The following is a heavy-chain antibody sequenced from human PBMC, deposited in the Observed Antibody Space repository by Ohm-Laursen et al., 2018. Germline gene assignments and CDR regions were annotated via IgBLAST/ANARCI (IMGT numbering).Heavy chain of an antibody. J-gene: IGHJ4*02. CDR1: GVSMTSYY. V-gene: IGHV4-59*07. D-gene: IGHD3-10*01. CDR3: ARGMSTGYYGSGSYYY. CDR2: IYYSGST. Sequence: SDTLSLTCTVSGVSMTSYYWSWIRQSPGKGLEWIGYIYYSGSTYYNPSLNGRVSIAVDTSKNQFSLKLNSVTAADTAVYYCARGMSTGYYGSGSYYYWGQGTLVTVSS.